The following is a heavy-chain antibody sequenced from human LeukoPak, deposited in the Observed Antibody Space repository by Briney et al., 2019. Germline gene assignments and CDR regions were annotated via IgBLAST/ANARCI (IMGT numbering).Heavy chain of an antibody. CDR1: GGSISSGSYY. CDR3: ARANYYDSSGYYYDAFGI. Sequence: SETLSLTCTVSGGSISSGSYYWSWIRQPGGKGLEWLGRIYTSGSTNYNPSLKSRVTISVDTSKNQFSLKLSSVTAADTAVYYCARANYYDSSGYYYDAFGIWGQGTMVTVSS. CDR2: IYTSGST. J-gene: IGHJ3*02. V-gene: IGHV4-61*02. D-gene: IGHD3-22*01.